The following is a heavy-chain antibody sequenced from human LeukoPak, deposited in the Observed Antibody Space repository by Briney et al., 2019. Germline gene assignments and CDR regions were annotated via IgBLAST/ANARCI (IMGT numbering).Heavy chain of an antibody. D-gene: IGHD2-2*01. J-gene: IGHJ4*02. CDR3: AKDRRDVPYYFDY. CDR2: ISGSGGGT. Sequence: GGSLRLSCAASGFTFSSYAMSWVRQAPGKGLEWVSAISGSGGGTYYADSVKGRFTISRDNSKNTLYLQMNSLRAEDTAVYYCAKDRRDVPYYFDYWGQGTLVTVSS. V-gene: IGHV3-23*01. CDR1: GFTFSSYA.